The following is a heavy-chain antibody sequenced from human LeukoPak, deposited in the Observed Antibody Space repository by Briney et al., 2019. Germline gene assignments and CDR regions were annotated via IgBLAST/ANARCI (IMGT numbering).Heavy chain of an antibody. V-gene: IGHV4-39*07. CDR3: ARTRYCSSTCCYEWGYYYYYMDV. J-gene: IGHJ6*03. D-gene: IGHD2-2*01. CDR1: GDSISSSSYY. CDR2: IYTSGST. Sequence: SETLSLTCTVSGDSISSSSYYWGWIRQPPGKGLEWIVSIYTSGSTNYNPSLKSRVTMSVDTSKNQFSLKLSSVTALDTAVYYCARTRYCSSTCCYEWGYYYYYMDVWGKGTTVTVSS.